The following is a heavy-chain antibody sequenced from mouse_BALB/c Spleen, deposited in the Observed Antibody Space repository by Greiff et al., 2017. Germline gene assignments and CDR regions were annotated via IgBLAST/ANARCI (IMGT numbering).Heavy chain of an antibody. V-gene: IGHV1S81*02. J-gene: IGHJ4*01. CDR2: INPSNGGT. CDR3: TRGGLSSAMDY. Sequence: QVHVKQSGAELVKPGASVKLSCKASGYTFTSYYMYWVKQRPGQGLEWIGEINPSNGGTNFNEKFKSKATLTVDKSSSTAYMQLSSLTSEDSAVYYCTRGGLSSAMDYWGQGTSVTVSS. CDR1: GYTFTSYY.